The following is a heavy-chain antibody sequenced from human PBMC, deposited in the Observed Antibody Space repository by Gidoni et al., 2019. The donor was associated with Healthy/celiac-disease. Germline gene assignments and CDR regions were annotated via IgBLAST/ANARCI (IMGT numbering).Heavy chain of an antibody. J-gene: IGHJ4*02. CDR1: GFTFRSYA. V-gene: IGHV3-30-3*01. D-gene: IGHD4-17*01. CDR3: ARDPFGSHDYGDSGGSFDY. CDR2: ISYDGSNK. Sequence: QVQLVESGGGVVQPGRSLRLSCAASGFTFRSYAIHWVRQAPGKGLEWVAVISYDGSNKYYSDSVKGRFTISRDNSKNTLYLQMNSLRAEDTAVYYCARDPFGSHDYGDSGGSFDYWGQGTLVTVSS.